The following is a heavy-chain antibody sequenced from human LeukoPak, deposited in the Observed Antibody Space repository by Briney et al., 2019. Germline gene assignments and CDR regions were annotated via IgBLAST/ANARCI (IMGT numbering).Heavy chain of an antibody. CDR2: ISYSGST. Sequence: SETLSLTCIVSGGSMSNYYWSWIRQPPGKGLEWIGYISYSGSTNYNPSLKSRVTISVDTSKSQFSLKLSSVTAADTAVYYCARHAFYDTPRYGMDVWAKGPRSPSP. CDR1: GGSMSNYY. V-gene: IGHV4-59*08. J-gene: IGHJ6*02. D-gene: IGHD5/OR15-5a*01. CDR3: ARHAFYDTPRYGMDV.